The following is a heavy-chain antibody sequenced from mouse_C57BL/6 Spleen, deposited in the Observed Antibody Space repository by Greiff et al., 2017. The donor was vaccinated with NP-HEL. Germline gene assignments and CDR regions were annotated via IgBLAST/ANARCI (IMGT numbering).Heavy chain of an antibody. CDR3: ARAGTGTYAMDY. D-gene: IGHD4-1*01. CDR1: GFTFSDYG. V-gene: IGHV5-15*01. J-gene: IGHJ4*01. CDR2: ISNLAYSI. Sequence: EVQGVESGGGLVQPGGSLKLSCAASGFTFSDYGMAWVRQAPRKGPEWVAFISNLAYSIYYADTVTGRFTISRENAKNTLYLEMSSLRSEDTAMYYCARAGTGTYAMDYWGQGTSVTVSS.